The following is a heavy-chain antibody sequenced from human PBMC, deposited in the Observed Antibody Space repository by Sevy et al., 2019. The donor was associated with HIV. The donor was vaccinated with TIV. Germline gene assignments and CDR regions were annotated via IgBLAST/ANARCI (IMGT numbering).Heavy chain of an antibody. CDR2: IKSRPDGGTT. V-gene: IGHV3-15*01. CDR1: GFTFTYAW. Sequence: GGSLRLSCAASGFTFTYAWMSWVRQAPGKGLEWVGRIKSRPDGGTTDYAATVKGRLTISRDDSTNTLYLQMNSLKTEDAAVYYCATDPIIVLLVTDGMDVWGQGTTVTVSS. D-gene: IGHD2-8*01. CDR3: ATDPIIVLLVTDGMDV. J-gene: IGHJ6*02.